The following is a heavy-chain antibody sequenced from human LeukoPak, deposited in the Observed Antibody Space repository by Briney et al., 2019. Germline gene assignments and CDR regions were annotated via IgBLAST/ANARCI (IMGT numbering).Heavy chain of an antibody. J-gene: IGHJ4*02. D-gene: IGHD6-13*01. CDR2: ILPDGSQK. CDR3: GRLAHNAWYAIDY. V-gene: IGHV3-7*01. CDR1: DFTFSFYW. Sequence: GGSLRLSCVASDFTFSFYWMTWVRQAPGKGLEWVANILPDGSQKYYVDSVKGRFTISRDNPKNSLYLQINSLRAEDAAVYYCGRLAHNAWYAIDYWGQGTLVTVSS.